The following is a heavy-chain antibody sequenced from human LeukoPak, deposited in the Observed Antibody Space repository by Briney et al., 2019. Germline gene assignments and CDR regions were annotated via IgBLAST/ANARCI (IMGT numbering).Heavy chain of an antibody. V-gene: IGHV4-30-4*01. CDR2: IYYSGST. D-gene: IGHD3-22*01. J-gene: IGHJ4*02. CDR3: ARESYYSSGYSI. CDR1: GGSISSGDYY. Sequence: PSETLSLTCTVSGGSISSGDYYWSWIRQPPGKGLEWIGYIYYSGSTYYNPSLKSRVTISVDTSKNQFSLKLSSVTAADTAVYYCARESYYSSGYSIWGQGTLVTVSS.